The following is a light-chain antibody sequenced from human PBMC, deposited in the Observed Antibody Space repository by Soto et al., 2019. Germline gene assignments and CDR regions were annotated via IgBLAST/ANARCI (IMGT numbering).Light chain of an antibody. J-gene: IGLJ2*01. V-gene: IGLV2-14*01. CDR3: SSYTSSSSSHVV. Sequence: QYALTQPASVSGSPGPSITISCTGTSSDVGGYNYVSWYQQHPGKAPKLMIYEVSNRPSGVSNRFSGSKSDNTASLTISGLQAEDEADYYCSSYTSSSSSHVVFGGGTKLNVL. CDR1: SSDVGGYNY. CDR2: EVS.